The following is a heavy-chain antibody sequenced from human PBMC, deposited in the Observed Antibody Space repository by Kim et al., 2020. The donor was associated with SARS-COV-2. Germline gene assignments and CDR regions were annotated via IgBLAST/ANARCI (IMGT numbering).Heavy chain of an antibody. Sequence: PAFQGQVTISADKSISTAYLQWSSLKASDTAMYYCAIRPGIAAAGTFDYWGQGTLVTVSS. J-gene: IGHJ4*02. D-gene: IGHD6-13*01. V-gene: IGHV5-51*01. CDR3: AIRPGIAAAGTFDY.